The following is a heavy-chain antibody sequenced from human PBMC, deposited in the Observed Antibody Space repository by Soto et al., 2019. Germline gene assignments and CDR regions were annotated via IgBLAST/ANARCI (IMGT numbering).Heavy chain of an antibody. CDR1: GYSFTSYW. V-gene: IGHV5-51*01. J-gene: IGHJ5*02. CDR3: ARQSCSSTSCQLFRENWLDP. D-gene: IGHD2-2*01. Sequence: RGESLKISCKGSGYSFTSYWIGWVRQMPGKGLEWMGIIYPGDSDTRYSPSFQGQVIISADKSISTAYLQWSSLKASDTAMYYCARQSCSSTSCQLFRENWLDPWGHGTVVTDSS. CDR2: IYPGDSDT.